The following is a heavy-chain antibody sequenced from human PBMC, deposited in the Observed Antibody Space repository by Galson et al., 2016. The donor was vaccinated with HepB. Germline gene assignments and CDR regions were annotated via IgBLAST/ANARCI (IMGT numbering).Heavy chain of an antibody. CDR1: GYTFTKYA. J-gene: IGHJ6*02. Sequence: SVKVSCKASGYTFTKYAINWVRQAPGQGLEWMGWINTNTGNPMYAQGFTGRFVFSLDTSVSTAFLQISSLTTEDSASYFCARDPTHIVDLTGGIDVQFYYYLMDVWGQGTTVTVSS. D-gene: IGHD2-15*01. V-gene: IGHV7-4-1*02. CDR3: ARDPTHIVDLTGGIDVQFYYYLMDV. CDR2: INTNTGNP.